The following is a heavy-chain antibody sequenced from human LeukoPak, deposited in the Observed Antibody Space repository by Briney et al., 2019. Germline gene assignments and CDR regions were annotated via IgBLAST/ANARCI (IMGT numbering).Heavy chain of an antibody. CDR2: ISSNGGST. J-gene: IGHJ4*02. CDR1: GFTFSSYA. CDR3: ARDLDY. V-gene: IGHV3-64*01. Sequence: PGGSPRLSCAASGFTFSSYAMHWVRQAPGKGLEYVSAISSNGGSTYYANSVKGRFTISRDNSKNTLYLQMGSLRAEDMAVYYCARDLDYWGQGTLVTVSS.